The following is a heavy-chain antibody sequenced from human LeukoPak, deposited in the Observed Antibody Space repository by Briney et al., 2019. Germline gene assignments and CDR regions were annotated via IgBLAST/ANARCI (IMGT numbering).Heavy chain of an antibody. J-gene: IGHJ4*02. CDR1: GFTFSSYA. CDR3: ARGSGYSSSLLLDY. D-gene: IGHD6-19*01. CDR2: ISYDGSNK. V-gene: IGHV3-30-3*01. Sequence: PGGSLRLSCAASGFTFSSYAMHWVRQAPGKGLEWVAVISYDGSNKYYADSVKGRFTISRDNSKNTLYLQMNSLRAEDTAVYYCARGSGYSSSLLLDYWGQGTLVTVSS.